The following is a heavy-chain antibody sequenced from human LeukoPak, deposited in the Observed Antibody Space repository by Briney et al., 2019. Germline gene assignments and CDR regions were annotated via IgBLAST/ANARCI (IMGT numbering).Heavy chain of an antibody. CDR2: ISSTSNHI. Sequence: GGSLRLSCARSGFPFRRFSMNWVRQAPGKGLEWVSTISSTSNHIYYADSVKGRFTISTDNAKNSLNLQMSSLRAEDTAVYYCATRVTAGSYDASDIWGQGTMVTASS. D-gene: IGHD2-21*02. CDR1: GFPFRRFS. CDR3: ATRVTAGSYDASDI. J-gene: IGHJ3*02. V-gene: IGHV3-21*01.